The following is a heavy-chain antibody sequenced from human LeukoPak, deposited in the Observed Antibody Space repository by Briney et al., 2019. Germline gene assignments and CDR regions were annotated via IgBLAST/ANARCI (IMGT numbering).Heavy chain of an antibody. D-gene: IGHD2-15*01. CDR2: IKQDGSEK. Sequence: GGSLRLSCAASGFTFSSYRMSWVRQAPGKGLEWVANIKQDGSEKYYVDSVKGRFTISRDNAKNSLYLQMNSLRAEDTAVYYCARDQYCSGGSCYSYYYYGMDVWGQGTTVTVSS. V-gene: IGHV3-7*04. CDR1: GFTFSSYR. J-gene: IGHJ6*02. CDR3: ARDQYCSGGSCYSYYYYGMDV.